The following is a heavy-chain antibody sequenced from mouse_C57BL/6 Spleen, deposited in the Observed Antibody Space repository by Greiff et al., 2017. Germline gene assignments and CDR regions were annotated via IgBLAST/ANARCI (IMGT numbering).Heavy chain of an antibody. D-gene: IGHD1-1*01. CDR3: TTDYYGSSLYYAMDY. CDR2: IDPEDGDT. Sequence: EVQGVESGAELVRPGASVKLSCTASGFNIKDYYMHWVKQRPEQGLEWIGRIDPEDGDTEYAPKFQGKATMTADTSSNTAYLQLSSLTSEDTAVYYCTTDYYGSSLYYAMDYWGQGTSVTVSS. J-gene: IGHJ4*01. CDR1: GFNIKDYY. V-gene: IGHV14-1*01.